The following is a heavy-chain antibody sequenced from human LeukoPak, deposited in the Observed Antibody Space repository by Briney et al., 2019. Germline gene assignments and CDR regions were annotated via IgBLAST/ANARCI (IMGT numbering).Heavy chain of an antibody. V-gene: IGHV3-30*02. CDR2: IRYDGSNK. CDR3: AKAPLWFGELLSNALDY. D-gene: IGHD3-10*01. J-gene: IGHJ4*02. Sequence: GGSLRLSCAASGFTFSSYGMHWVRQAPGKGLEWVAFIRYDGSNKYYADSVKGRFTISRDNSKNTLYLQMNSLRAEDTAGYYCAKAPLWFGELLSNALDYWGQGTLVTVSS. CDR1: GFTFSSYG.